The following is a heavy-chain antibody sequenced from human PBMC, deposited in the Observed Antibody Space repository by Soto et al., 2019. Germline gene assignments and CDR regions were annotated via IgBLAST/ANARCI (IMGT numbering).Heavy chain of an antibody. J-gene: IGHJ6*02. CDR3: AREKLRFLEWLSYSYGMDV. D-gene: IGHD3-3*01. CDR1: GFTFSDYY. V-gene: IGHV3-11*01. CDR2: ISSSGSTI. Sequence: GGSLRLSCAASGFTFSDYYMSWIRQAPGKGLEWVSYISSSGSTIYYADSVKGRFTISRDNAKNSLYLQMNSLRAEDTAVYYCAREKLRFLEWLSYSYGMDVWGQGTTVTVSS.